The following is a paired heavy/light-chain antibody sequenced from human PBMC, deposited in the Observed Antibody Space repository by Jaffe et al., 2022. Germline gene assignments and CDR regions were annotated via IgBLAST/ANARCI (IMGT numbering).Light chain of an antibody. CDR1: SSDVATYNY. V-gene: IGLV2-14*01. CDR3: SSYTTRSTQV. J-gene: IGLJ1*01. CDR2: EVS. Sequence: QSALTQPASMSGSPGQSITISCTGTSSDVATYNYVSWYQQHPGKAPQLMIYEVSDRPSGISHRFSGSKSGNTASLTISGLQAEDEADYYCSSYTTRSTQVFGTGTKVTVL.
Heavy chain of an antibody. D-gene: IGHD3-22*01. CDR2: ISWDGGII. CDR3: ARGDSSGYYRPFDH. J-gene: IGHJ4*02. Sequence: EVQLVESGGVGVQPGGSLRLSCAASGFTFHDYAMHWVRQAPGKGLEWISLISWDGGIIYYADSVRGRFTISRDNAKNSLYLQMNSLRTEDTALYYCARGDSSGYYRPFDHWGQGTLVTVSS. CDR1: GFTFHDYA. V-gene: IGHV3-43D*04.